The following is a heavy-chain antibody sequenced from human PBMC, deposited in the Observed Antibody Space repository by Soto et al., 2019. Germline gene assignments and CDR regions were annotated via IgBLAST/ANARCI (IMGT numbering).Heavy chain of an antibody. D-gene: IGHD3-10*01. CDR1: LGTFNNHT. V-gene: IGHV1-2*02. CDR2: IIPNNGGT. CDR3: ARSPVRDYFDY. Sequence: XSVKVSCNASLGTFNNHTINWVRQAPGQGLEWMGGIIPNNGGTNYAQKFHGRVTMTRDTSISTVYMELSRLRSDDTAVYYCARSPVRDYFDYWGQGTLVTVYS. J-gene: IGHJ4*02.